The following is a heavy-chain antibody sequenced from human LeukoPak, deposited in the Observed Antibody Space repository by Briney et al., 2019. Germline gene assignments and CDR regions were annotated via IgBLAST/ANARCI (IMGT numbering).Heavy chain of an antibody. CDR2: IKSQGGGGTT. CDR3: THISSVPDRFTS. Sequence: GGSLRLSCEVYGLIFRDAWVSWVRQAPGKGLEWVGRIKSQGGGGTTEYGAPVKGRFSISRDDSRNTIYLQMKSLKTEDTGIYYCTHISSVPDRFTSWGQGTLVTVSS. CDR1: GLIFRDAW. V-gene: IGHV3-15*01. D-gene: IGHD2-21*01. J-gene: IGHJ5*02.